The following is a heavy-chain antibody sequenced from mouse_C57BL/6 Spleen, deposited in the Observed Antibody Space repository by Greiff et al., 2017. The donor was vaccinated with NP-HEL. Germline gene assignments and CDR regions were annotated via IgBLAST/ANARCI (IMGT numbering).Heavy chain of an antibody. CDR2: IYPGDGDT. CDR3: ARRGGSSPFDY. Sequence: QVQLQQSGAELVKPGASVKISCKASGYAFSSYWMNWVKQRPGKGLEWIGQIYPGDGDTNYNGKFKGKATLTADKSSSTAYMQLSSLTAEDSAVYFCARRGGSSPFDYWGQGTTLTVSS. J-gene: IGHJ2*01. V-gene: IGHV1-80*01. CDR1: GYAFSSYW. D-gene: IGHD1-1*01.